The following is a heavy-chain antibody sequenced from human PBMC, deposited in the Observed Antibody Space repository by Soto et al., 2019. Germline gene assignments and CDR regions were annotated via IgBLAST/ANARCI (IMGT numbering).Heavy chain of an antibody. V-gene: IGHV3-48*01. Sequence: EVQLVESGGGLVQPGGSLRLSCAASEFIFSSYNMNWVRQAPGKGLEWVSFISPSSNTIRYAESVKGRFTISRDNAKNSLYLQMNSLRAEDTAVYYCARVRMGYYFDYWGPGTLVTVSS. CDR1: EFIFSSYN. D-gene: IGHD2-8*01. CDR2: ISPSSNTI. CDR3: ARVRMGYYFDY. J-gene: IGHJ4*01.